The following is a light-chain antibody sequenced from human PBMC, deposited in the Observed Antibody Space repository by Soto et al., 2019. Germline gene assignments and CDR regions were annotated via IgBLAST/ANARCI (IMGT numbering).Light chain of an antibody. CDR1: HSVGTN. CDR2: GAS. V-gene: IGKV3-20*01. Sequence: MTQSPDTLSVSPGDRVTLSCRASHSVGTNLAWYQQKPGQAPRLLIYGASSRATGIPDRFSGSGSGTDFTLTISRLEPEDFAVYYCQQYGSSLWTFGQGTKVEIK. J-gene: IGKJ1*01. CDR3: QQYGSSLWT.